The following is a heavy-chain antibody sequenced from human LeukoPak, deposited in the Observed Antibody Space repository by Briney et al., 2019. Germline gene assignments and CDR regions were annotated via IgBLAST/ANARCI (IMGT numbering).Heavy chain of an antibody. J-gene: IGHJ3*02. Sequence: PSETLSLTCTVSGGSMSSYYWSWIRQPAGKGLEWIGRIYTSGSTNYNPSLKSRVTMSVDTSKNQFSLKLSSVTAADTAVYYCASLEKTPTGAFDIWGQGTMVTVSS. CDR3: ASLEKTPTGAFDI. V-gene: IGHV4-4*07. CDR2: IYTSGST. D-gene: IGHD5-24*01. CDR1: GGSMSSYY.